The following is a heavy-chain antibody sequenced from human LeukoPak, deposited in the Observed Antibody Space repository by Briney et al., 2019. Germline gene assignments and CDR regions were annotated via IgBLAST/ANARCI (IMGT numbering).Heavy chain of an antibody. CDR3: AELGITMIGGV. Sequence: PGGSLRLSCAASGFTFRSYDMHWVRQATGKGLEWVSGIGTAGETYYPGSVKGRFTISRDNAKNSLYLQMNSLRAEDTAVYYCAELGITMIGGVWGKGTTVTISS. CDR2: IGTAGET. CDR1: GFTFRSYD. J-gene: IGHJ6*04. D-gene: IGHD3-10*02. V-gene: IGHV3-13*01.